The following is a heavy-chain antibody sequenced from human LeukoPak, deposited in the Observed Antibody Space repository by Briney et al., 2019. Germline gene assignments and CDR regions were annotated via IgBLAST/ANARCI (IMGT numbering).Heavy chain of an antibody. CDR2: INPSGGST. CDR3: ARDYSSGCANYYYYYMDV. Sequence: ASVKVSCNASGYTFTSYYMHWVRRAPGQGLEWMGIINPSGGSTSYAQKFQGRVTMTRDTSTSTVYMELSSLRSEDTAVYDCARDYSSGCANYYYYYMDVWGKGTTVTISS. CDR1: GYTFTSYY. V-gene: IGHV1-46*03. J-gene: IGHJ6*03. D-gene: IGHD6-19*01.